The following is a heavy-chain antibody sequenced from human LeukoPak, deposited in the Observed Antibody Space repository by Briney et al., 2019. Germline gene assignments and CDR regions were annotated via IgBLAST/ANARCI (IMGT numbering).Heavy chain of an antibody. V-gene: IGHV3-21*01. J-gene: IGHJ5*01. CDR2: ITTSGSYI. Sequence: GGSLRLSCAASGFAFSSYNMNWVRQAPGKGLEWVSSITTSGSYIYYADSVKGRLTISRDNAKNSLYLQMDSLGAEDTAVYYCARGDDTAVVSGGYNWFDSWGQGTLVTLSS. CDR3: ARGDDTAVVSGGYNWFDS. CDR1: GFAFSSYN. D-gene: IGHD5-18*01.